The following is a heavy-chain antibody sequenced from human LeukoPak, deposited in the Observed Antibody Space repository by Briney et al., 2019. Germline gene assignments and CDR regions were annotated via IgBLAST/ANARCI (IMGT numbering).Heavy chain of an antibody. CDR3: ATGERMVRGDGVDY. CDR1: GFIFSDYD. D-gene: IGHD3-10*01. Sequence: GESLRLSCAASGFIFSDYDMTWIRQAPGKGLEWVSVIYSGGSTYYADSVKGRFTISRDNSKNTLYLQMNSLRAEDTAVYFCATGERMVRGDGVDYWGQGTLVTVSS. CDR2: IYSGGST. J-gene: IGHJ4*02. V-gene: IGHV3-66*01.